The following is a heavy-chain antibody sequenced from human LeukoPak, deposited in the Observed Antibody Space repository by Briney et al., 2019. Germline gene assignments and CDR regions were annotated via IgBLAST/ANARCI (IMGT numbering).Heavy chain of an antibody. CDR3: ARGGTGNCDP. V-gene: IGHV4-39*07. CDR2: IYHSGST. D-gene: IGHD1-1*01. CDR1: GGSISSRTHY. J-gene: IGHJ5*02. Sequence: PSETLSLTCTVSGGSISSRTHYWGWVRQPPGKGLEWIGEIYHSGSTNYNPSLKSRVTISVDESKNQFSLNLNSVTAADTAVYYCARGGTGNCDPWGQGILVTVSS.